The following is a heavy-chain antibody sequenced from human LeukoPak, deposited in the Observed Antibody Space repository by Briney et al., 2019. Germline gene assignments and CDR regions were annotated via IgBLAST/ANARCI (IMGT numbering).Heavy chain of an antibody. Sequence: ESLKISCKGSGYSFTSYWIGWVRQMPGKGLEWMGIIYPGDSDTRYSPSFQGQVTISADKSISTAYLQWSSLKASDTAMYYCARQEYSSSWYADYYYYGMDVWGQGTTVTVSS. CDR1: GYSFTSYW. V-gene: IGHV5-51*01. J-gene: IGHJ6*02. D-gene: IGHD6-13*01. CDR3: ARQEYSSSWYADYYYYGMDV. CDR2: IYPGDSDT.